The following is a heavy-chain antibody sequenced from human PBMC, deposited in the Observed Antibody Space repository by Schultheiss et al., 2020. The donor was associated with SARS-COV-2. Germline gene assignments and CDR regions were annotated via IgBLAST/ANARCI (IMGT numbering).Heavy chain of an antibody. Sequence: SETLSLTCTVSGGSISSYYWSWIRQPAGKGLEWIGRIYTSGSTNYNPSLKSRVTMSVDTSKNQVSLKMTSVTAADTAVYYCARDHSGITMVQGDWFDPWGQGTLVTVSS. J-gene: IGHJ5*02. D-gene: IGHD3-10*01. V-gene: IGHV4-4*07. CDR1: GGSISSYY. CDR2: IYTSGST. CDR3: ARDHSGITMVQGDWFDP.